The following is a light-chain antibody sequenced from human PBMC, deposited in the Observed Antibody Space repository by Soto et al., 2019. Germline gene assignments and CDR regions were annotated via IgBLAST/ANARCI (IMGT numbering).Light chain of an antibody. CDR2: QAS. J-gene: IGKJ1*01. CDR1: QTISSW. V-gene: IGKV1-5*03. CDR3: QQYKSDSWT. Sequence: DIQMTKSPSTLSASVGDRVTITCRASQTISSWLAWYQQKPGKAPNLLIYQASTLQSGVSSRFSGSGSGTEFTLTISSLQPDDFATYYCQQYKSDSWTFGQGTKVDIK.